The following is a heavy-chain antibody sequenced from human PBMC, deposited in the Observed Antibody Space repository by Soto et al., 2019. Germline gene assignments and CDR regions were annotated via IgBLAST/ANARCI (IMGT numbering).Heavy chain of an antibody. CDR2: IDPSDSYT. CDR3: AREVYPDWYFQH. J-gene: IGHJ1*01. V-gene: IGHV5-10-1*01. Sequence: WVRQMPGKGLEWMGRIDPSDSYTNYSPSFQGHVTISADKSISTAYLQWSSLKASDTAMYYCAREVYPDWYFQHWGQGTLVTVSS. D-gene: IGHD2-8*01.